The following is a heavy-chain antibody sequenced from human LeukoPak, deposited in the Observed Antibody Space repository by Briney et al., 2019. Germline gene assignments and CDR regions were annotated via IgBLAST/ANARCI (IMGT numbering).Heavy chain of an antibody. Sequence: PGRSLRLSCAASGFTFDDYAMHWVRQAPGKGLEWVSGISWNSGSIGYADSVKGRFTISRDNAKNSLYLQMNSLRAEDTALYYCAIEPESYGGNPLADAFDIWGQGTMVTVSS. CDR1: GFTFDDYA. CDR2: ISWNSGSI. V-gene: IGHV3-9*01. J-gene: IGHJ3*02. D-gene: IGHD4-23*01. CDR3: AIEPESYGGNPLADAFDI.